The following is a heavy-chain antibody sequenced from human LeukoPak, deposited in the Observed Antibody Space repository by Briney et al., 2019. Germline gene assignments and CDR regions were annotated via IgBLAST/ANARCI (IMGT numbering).Heavy chain of an antibody. J-gene: IGHJ4*02. CDR3: ARDLVAAAPPDETVPSY. CDR2: IYYSGST. D-gene: IGHD6-13*01. Sequence: SETLSLTCTVSGGSISSYYWSWIRQPPGKGLEWIGYIYYSGSTNYNPSLKSRVTISVDTSKNQFSLKLSSVTAADTAVYYCARDLVAAAPPDETVPSYWGQGTLVTVSS. CDR1: GGSISSYY. V-gene: IGHV4-59*12.